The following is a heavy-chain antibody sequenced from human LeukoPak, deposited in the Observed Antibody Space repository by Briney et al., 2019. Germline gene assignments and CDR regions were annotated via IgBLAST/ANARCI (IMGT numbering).Heavy chain of an antibody. CDR3: ARDRRGLGYDSSGYPDY. V-gene: IGHV3-21*01. J-gene: IGHJ4*02. D-gene: IGHD3-22*01. CDR1: GFTFSSYS. CDR2: ISSSSSYI. Sequence: GGSLRLSCAASGFTFSSYSMNWVRQAPGKGLEWVSSISSSSSYIHYADSVKGRFTISRDNAKNSLYLQMNSLRAEDTAVYYCARDRRGLGYDSSGYPDYWGQGTLVTVSS.